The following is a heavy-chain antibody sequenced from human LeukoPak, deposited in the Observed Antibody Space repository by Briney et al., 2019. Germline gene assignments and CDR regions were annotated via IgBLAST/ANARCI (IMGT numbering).Heavy chain of an antibody. D-gene: IGHD2-21*01. CDR1: GGSINGDY. CDR2: IHYSGRT. V-gene: IGHV4-59*01. CDR3: AKETFVVPADDWFGP. Sequence: SETLSLTCSVSGGSINGDYWSWIRQTPGKGLEWIGYIHYSGRTSYNPSLKSRGTISVDTSKNQFSLRLASVTAAHTAVYYCAKETFVVPADDWFGPWGQGTLVTVSS. J-gene: IGHJ5*02.